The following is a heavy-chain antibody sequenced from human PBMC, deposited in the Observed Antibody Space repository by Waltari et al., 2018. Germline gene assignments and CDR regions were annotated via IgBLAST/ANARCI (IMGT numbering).Heavy chain of an antibody. CDR1: GASITSSYW. J-gene: IGHJ4*02. V-gene: IGHV4-4*02. D-gene: IGHD2-15*01. CDR3: ARDRGRGLYLDS. Sequence: QESGPGLVKPSGTLSLTCAVSGASITSSYWWSWVRQSPGEGLEWIGQVHGSGRTNYNPSFASRVIMSLDTSTNQFSLKVTSATAADTAAYYCARDRGRGLYLDSWGQGTLVTVSP. CDR2: VHGSGRT.